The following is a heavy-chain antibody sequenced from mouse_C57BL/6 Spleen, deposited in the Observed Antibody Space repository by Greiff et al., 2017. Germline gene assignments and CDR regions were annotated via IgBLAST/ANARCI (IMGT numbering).Heavy chain of an antibody. CDR3: TKTVVDYYAMDY. V-gene: IGHV1-15*01. CDR2: IGPETGGT. J-gene: IGHJ4*01. Sequence: VQLQQSGAELVRPGASVTLSCKASGYTFTDYEMHWVKQTPVHGLEWIGAIGPETGGTAYNQKFKGKAILTADKSSSTAYMELRSLTSEDSAVYYCTKTVVDYYAMDYWGQGTSVTVSS. CDR1: GYTFTDYE. D-gene: IGHD1-1*01.